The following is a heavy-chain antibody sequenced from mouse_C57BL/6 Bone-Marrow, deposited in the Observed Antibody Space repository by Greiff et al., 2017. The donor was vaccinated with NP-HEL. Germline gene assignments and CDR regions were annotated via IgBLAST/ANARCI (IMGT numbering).Heavy chain of an antibody. Sequence: EVKVEESGGGLVQPGGSLSLSCAASGFTFTDYYMSWVRQPPGKALEWLGFIRNKANGYTTEYSASVKGRFTISRDNSQSILYLQMNALRAEDSATYYGARGAFTTQYFDYWGQGTTLTVSS. CDR1: GFTFTDYY. V-gene: IGHV7-3*01. D-gene: IGHD2-12*01. CDR2: IRNKANGYTT. J-gene: IGHJ2*01. CDR3: ARGAFTTQYFDY.